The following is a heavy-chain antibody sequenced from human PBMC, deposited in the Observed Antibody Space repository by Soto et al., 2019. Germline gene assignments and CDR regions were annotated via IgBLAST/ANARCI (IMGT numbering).Heavy chain of an antibody. CDR1: GFSISSGYF. CDR3: ARDSSGYYWFDP. D-gene: IGHD3-22*01. V-gene: IGHV4-38-2*02. Sequence: SETLSLTCAVSGFSISSGYFWGWIRQPPGKGPEWLGSIYHSGTTYYNPSVKGRVTISVDTSKNQFSLKMSSVTAADTAVYYCARDSSGYYWFDPWGQGTLVPVSS. J-gene: IGHJ5*02. CDR2: IYHSGTT.